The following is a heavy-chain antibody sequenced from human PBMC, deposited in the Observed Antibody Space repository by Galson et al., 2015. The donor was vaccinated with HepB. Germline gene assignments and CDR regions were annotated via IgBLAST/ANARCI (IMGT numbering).Heavy chain of an antibody. CDR1: GFTFSSYA. J-gene: IGHJ6*02. V-gene: IGHV3-30-3*01. CDR3: ARDRIAAAGMNYYYYGMDV. CDR2: ISYDGSNK. D-gene: IGHD6-13*01. Sequence: SLRLSCAASGFTFSSYAMHWVRQAPGKGLEWVAVISYDGSNKYYADSVKGRFTISRDNSKNTLYLQMNSLRAEDTAVYYCARDRIAAAGMNYYYYGMDVWGQGTTVTVSS.